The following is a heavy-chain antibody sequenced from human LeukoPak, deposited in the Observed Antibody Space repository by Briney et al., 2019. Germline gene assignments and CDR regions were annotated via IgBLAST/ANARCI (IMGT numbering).Heavy chain of an antibody. CDR2: IYYSGSS. J-gene: IGHJ6*03. D-gene: IGHD1-14*01. CDR3: AREITWHMDV. CDR1: GGSISSSSYY. Sequence: SETLSLTCTVSGGSISSSSYYWGWIRQPPGGGLEWIGGIYYSGSSYYNPSLKSRVTISVDTSKNQFSLKLSSVTAADTAVYYCAREITWHMDVWGKGTTVTVSS. V-gene: IGHV4-39*07.